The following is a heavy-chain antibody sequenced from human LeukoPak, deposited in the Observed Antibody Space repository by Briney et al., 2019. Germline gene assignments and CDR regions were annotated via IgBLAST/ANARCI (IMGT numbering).Heavy chain of an antibody. CDR2: IIPIFGTA. D-gene: IGHD3-22*01. Sequence: SVKVSCKASGGTFSSYAISWVRQAPGQGLEWMGGIIPIFGTANYAQKFQGRVTITADESTSTAYMELSSLRSEDTAVYYCARALYYYDSGGYYDTQYFDYWGQGTLVTVSS. CDR1: GGTFSSYA. V-gene: IGHV1-69*13. J-gene: IGHJ4*02. CDR3: ARALYYYDSGGYYDTQYFDY.